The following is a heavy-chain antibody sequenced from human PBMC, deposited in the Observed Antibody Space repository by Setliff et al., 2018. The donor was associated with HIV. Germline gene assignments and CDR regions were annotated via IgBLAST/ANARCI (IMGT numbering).Heavy chain of an antibody. V-gene: IGHV4-39*01. CDR2: IYPGST. J-gene: IGHJ4*02. D-gene: IGHD5-12*01. CDR1: GGSIISDIFY. Sequence: ETLSLTCRVSGGSIISDIFYWGWIRQPPGKGLEWIGSIYPGSTKCNPSLRSRLTISLDSPTNQFSVTLSSVTAADTAMYYCARYTVGSMVDYWGPGTLVTVSS. CDR3: ARYTVGSMVDY.